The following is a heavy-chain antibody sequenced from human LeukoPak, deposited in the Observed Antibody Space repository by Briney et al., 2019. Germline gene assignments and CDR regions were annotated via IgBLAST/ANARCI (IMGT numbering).Heavy chain of an antibody. CDR3: ARRELWFGEISFDY. CDR2: IYAGGNT. CDR1: GFTVNNDY. V-gene: IGHV3-53*01. J-gene: IGHJ4*02. D-gene: IGHD3-10*01. Sequence: GGSLRLSCAVSGFTVNNDYMSWVRQAPGKGLEWVSVIYAGGNTFYADSVKGRFTISRDNAKNSLYLQMNSLRAEDTAVYYCARRELWFGEISFDYWGQGTLVTVSS.